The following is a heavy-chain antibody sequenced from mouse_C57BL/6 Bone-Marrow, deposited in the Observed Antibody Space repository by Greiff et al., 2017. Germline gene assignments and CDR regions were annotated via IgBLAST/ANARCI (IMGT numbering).Heavy chain of an antibody. V-gene: IGHV7-3*01. D-gene: IGHD1-2*01. Sequence: EVQRVESGGGLVQPGGSLSLSCAASGFTFTDYYMSWVRQPPGKALEWLGFIRNKANGYTTEYSASVKGRFTISRDNSQSILYLQMNALRAEDSATYYCARYPTAGYFDVWGTGTTVTVSS. J-gene: IGHJ1*03. CDR2: IRNKANGYTT. CDR1: GFTFTDYY. CDR3: ARYPTAGYFDV.